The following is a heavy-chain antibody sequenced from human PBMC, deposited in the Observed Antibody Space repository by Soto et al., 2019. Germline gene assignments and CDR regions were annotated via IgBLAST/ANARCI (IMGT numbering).Heavy chain of an antibody. CDR3: ARIILATIVVVPAAIDY. CDR2: IYPGDSDT. Sequence: GESLKISCKGPGYSFTSYWIGWVRQMPGKGLEWMGIIYPGDSDTRYSPSFQGQVTISADKSISTAYLQWSSLKASDTAMYYCARIILATIVVVPAAIDYWGQGTLVTVSS. V-gene: IGHV5-51*01. J-gene: IGHJ4*02. D-gene: IGHD2-2*01. CDR1: GYSFTSYW.